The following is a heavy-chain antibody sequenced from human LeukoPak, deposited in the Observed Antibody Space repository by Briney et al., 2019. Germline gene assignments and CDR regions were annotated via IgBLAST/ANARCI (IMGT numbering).Heavy chain of an antibody. J-gene: IGHJ3*02. CDR1: GYTFTGYY. V-gene: IGHV1-2*02. D-gene: IGHD6-13*01. CDR3: ARDPISRQQLVPRAFDI. Sequence: ASVKVSCKASGYTFTGYYMHWVRQAPGQGLEWMGWINPNSGGTNYAQKFQGRVTMTRDTSISTAYMELSRLRSDDTAVCYCARDPISRQQLVPRAFDIWGQGTMVTVSS. CDR2: INPNSGGT.